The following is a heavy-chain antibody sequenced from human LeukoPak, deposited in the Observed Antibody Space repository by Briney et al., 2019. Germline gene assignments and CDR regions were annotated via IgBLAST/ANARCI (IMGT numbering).Heavy chain of an antibody. CDR3: ARGGYDSSGYLDY. J-gene: IGHJ4*02. D-gene: IGHD3-22*01. CDR1: GGSFSGYY. V-gene: IGHV4-34*01. CDR2: INHSGST. Sequence: IPSETLSLTCAIYGGSFSGYYWSWIRQPPGKGLEWIGEINHSGSTNYNPSLKSRVTISVDTSKNQFSLKLSSVTAADTAVYYCARGGYDSSGYLDYWGQGTLVTVSS.